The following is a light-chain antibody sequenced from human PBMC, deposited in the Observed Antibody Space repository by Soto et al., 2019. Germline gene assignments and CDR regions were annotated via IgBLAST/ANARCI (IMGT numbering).Light chain of an antibody. V-gene: IGLV1-40*01. CDR3: CLYAVTFYV. CDR1: SSNIGAGYA. J-gene: IGLJ1*01. CDR2: DVS. Sequence: QSVLTQPPSVSGAPGQRVTISCTGSSSNIGAGYAVHWYQQHPGKAPRLMIFDVSERPSGVPDRFSGSKSGNTASLTISGLQAEDEADYYCCLYAVTFYVFGTGTKVTVL.